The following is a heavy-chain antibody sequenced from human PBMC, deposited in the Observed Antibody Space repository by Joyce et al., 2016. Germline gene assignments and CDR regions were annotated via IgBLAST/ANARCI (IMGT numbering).Heavy chain of an antibody. V-gene: IGHV3-30*18. Sequence: QVQLVESGGGAVQPGRSLRLSCEASGLDFGSYGMHWVRQAPGKGLEWVALISYDGRNKNYADAVKGRFTISRDNSKNTLYVQMNSLRAEDTAVYYCAKEFLNMLNGSPYYFDNWGQGTLVTVSS. J-gene: IGHJ4*02. CDR3: AKEFLNMLNGSPYYFDN. D-gene: IGHD2-15*01. CDR1: GLDFGSYG. CDR2: ISYDGRNK.